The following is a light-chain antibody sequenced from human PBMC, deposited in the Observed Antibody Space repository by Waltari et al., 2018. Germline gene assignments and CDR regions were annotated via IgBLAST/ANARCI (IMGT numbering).Light chain of an antibody. Sequence: DIPLTQSPSTLSASLGDRATITCRASQSITNWLAWYQQKPGKAPKLLIYRASNLESGVPSRFSGSGSGTEFTLTISSLQPDDFATYYCQQYDNYWTFGQGTKVEIK. CDR1: QSITNW. CDR2: RAS. V-gene: IGKV1-5*03. CDR3: QQYDNYWT. J-gene: IGKJ1*01.